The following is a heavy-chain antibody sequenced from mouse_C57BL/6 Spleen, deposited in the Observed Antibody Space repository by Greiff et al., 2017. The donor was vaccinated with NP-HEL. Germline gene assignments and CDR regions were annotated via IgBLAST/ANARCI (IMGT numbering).Heavy chain of an antibody. Sequence: EVQLVESGGDLVKPGGSLKLSCAASGFTFSSYGMSWARQTPDKRLEWVATISSGGSYTYYPDSVKGRFTISRDNAKNTLYLQMSSLKSEDTAMYYCARHDYYGSRGGDYFDYWGQGTTLTVSS. CDR2: ISSGGSYT. V-gene: IGHV5-6*01. CDR1: GFTFSSYG. J-gene: IGHJ2*01. CDR3: ARHDYYGSRGGDYFDY. D-gene: IGHD1-1*01.